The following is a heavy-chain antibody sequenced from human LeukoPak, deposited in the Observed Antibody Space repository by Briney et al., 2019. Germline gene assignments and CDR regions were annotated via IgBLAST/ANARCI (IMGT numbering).Heavy chain of an antibody. J-gene: IGHJ5*02. D-gene: IGHD3-22*01. CDR2: INTYNGNT. CDR3: ARWYFYDSGGYSNWFDT. V-gene: IGHV1-18*01. CDR1: GYTFTNYG. Sequence: GASVKVSCKASGYTFTNYGITWVRQAPGQGLEWMGWINTYNGNTNYAQNFQGRVTMTTDTSTSTASMELRSLRSDDTAVYYCARWYFYDSGGYSNWFDTWGQGTLVTVS.